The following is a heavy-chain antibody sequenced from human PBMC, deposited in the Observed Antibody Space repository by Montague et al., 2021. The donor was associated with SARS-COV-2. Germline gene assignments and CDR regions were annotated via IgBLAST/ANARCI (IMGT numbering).Heavy chain of an antibody. CDR3: ARRPSSGWSFGS. CDR1: AGAIDNHY. Sequence: SETLSLTCTVSAGAIDNHYWRWIRQPPGKELEWIGYIYFSGAASYNLSLKSRVTISVDTSRNQFSLQLTSVTAADTAVYYCARRPSSGWSFGSWGQGTQVSVSS. V-gene: IGHV4-59*08. CDR2: IYFSGAA. D-gene: IGHD6-19*01. J-gene: IGHJ4*02.